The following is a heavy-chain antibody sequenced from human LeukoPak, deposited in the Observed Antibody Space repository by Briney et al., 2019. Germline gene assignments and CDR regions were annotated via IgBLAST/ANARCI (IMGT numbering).Heavy chain of an antibody. Sequence: ASVKVSCKASGYTFTSNYIHWVRQAPGQGLEWMGMIYPRDGSTSFAQKFQGRVTVTRDTSTSTVHMELSGLRSEDTAVYYCARDQEGFDYWGQGTLVTVSS. V-gene: IGHV1-46*01. J-gene: IGHJ4*02. CDR3: ARDQEGFDY. CDR2: IYPRDGST. CDR1: GYTFTSNY.